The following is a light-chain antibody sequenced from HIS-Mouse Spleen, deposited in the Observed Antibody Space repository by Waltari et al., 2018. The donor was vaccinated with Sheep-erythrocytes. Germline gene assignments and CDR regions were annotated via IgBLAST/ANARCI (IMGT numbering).Light chain of an antibody. J-gene: IGLJ1*01. CDR1: SSHVGCYHY. CDR2: DVS. Sequence: QSALTQPRSVSGSPGQSVTISCTGTSSHVGCYHYVPWYQQHPGKAPKLMIYDVSKRPSGVPDRFSGSKAGNTASLTISGLQAEDEADYYCCSYAGSYNHVFATGTKVTVL. V-gene: IGLV2-11*01. CDR3: CSYAGSYNHV.